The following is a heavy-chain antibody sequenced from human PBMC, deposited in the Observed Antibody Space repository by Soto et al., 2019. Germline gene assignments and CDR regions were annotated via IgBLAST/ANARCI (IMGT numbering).Heavy chain of an antibody. D-gene: IGHD5-18*01. V-gene: IGHV4-59*01. CDR3: ARARDTAMVTIGYYFDY. J-gene: IGHJ4*02. CDR1: GGSISSNY. Sequence: CTVSGGSISSNYWTWIRQPPGKGLEWIGYVYNSGSTNYNPSLKSRVTISVDTSKNQFSLKLSSVTAADTAVYYCARARDTAMVTIGYYFDYWGQGTLVTVSS. CDR2: VYNSGST.